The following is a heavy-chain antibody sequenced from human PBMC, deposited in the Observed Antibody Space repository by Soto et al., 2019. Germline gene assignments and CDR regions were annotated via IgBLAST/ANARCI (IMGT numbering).Heavy chain of an antibody. Sequence: SETLSLTCTVSGASISGFYWSWIQKSAGKGLEWIGRIYATGTTDYNPSLKSRVMMSVDTSKKQFSLKLRSVTAADTDVYYCVRDGTKTLRDWFDPWGQGISVTVSS. CDR3: VRDGTKTLRDWFDP. D-gene: IGHD1-1*01. CDR2: IYATGTT. V-gene: IGHV4-4*07. J-gene: IGHJ5*02. CDR1: GASISGFY.